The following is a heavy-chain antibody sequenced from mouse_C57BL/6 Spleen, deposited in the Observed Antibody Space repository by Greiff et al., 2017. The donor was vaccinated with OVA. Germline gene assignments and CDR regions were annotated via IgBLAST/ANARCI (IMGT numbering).Heavy chain of an antibody. J-gene: IGHJ4*01. V-gene: IGHV5-17*01. CDR1: GFTFSDYG. D-gene: IGHD2-5*01. CDR2: ISSGSSTI. Sequence: DVQLVESGGGLVKPGGSLKLSCAASGFTFSDYGMHWVRQAPEKGLEWVAYISSGSSTIYYADTAKGRFTISRDNAKNTLFLQMTSLRSEDTAMYYCASSNYFYYAMDYWGQGTSVTVSS. CDR3: ASSNYFYYAMDY.